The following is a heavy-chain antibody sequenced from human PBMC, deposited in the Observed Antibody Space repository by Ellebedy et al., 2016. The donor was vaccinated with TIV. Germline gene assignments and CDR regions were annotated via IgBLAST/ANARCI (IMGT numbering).Heavy chain of an antibody. J-gene: IGHJ4*02. CDR1: GHTLMELS. Sequence: ASVKVSCKVSGHTLMELSMHWVRQAPGKGLEWVGGFDPEHGRAIYAQKFQGRVTMTRDTSTSTVYMELSSLRSEDTAVYYCARGGGYSGYDLGDYWGQGTLVTVSS. V-gene: IGHV1-24*01. D-gene: IGHD5-12*01. CDR3: ARGGGYSGYDLGDY. CDR2: FDPEHGRA.